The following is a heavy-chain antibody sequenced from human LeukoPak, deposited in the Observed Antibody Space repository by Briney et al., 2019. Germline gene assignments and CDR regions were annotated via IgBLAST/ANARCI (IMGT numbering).Heavy chain of an antibody. V-gene: IGHV4-38-2*02. D-gene: IGHD6-19*01. CDR3: ARVRAVAGTPPDY. J-gene: IGHJ4*02. CDR2: IYHSGST. CDR1: GYSISSNYH. Sequence: KASESLSLTCTVSGYSISSNYHWGWIRQPPGKGLEWIATIYHSGSTYYNPSLKSRVTISVDTSKSQFSLKMRSVTAADTAVYYCARVRAVAGTPPDYWGQGTLVSVSS.